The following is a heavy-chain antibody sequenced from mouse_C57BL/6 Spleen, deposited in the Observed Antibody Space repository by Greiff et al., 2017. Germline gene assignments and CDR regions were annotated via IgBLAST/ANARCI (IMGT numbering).Heavy chain of an antibody. D-gene: IGHD2-4*01. CDR3: TRDPGYDYELAD. CDR1: GFTFSSYA. CDR2: ISSGGDYI. V-gene: IGHV5-9-1*02. Sequence: EVKLMESGEGLVKPGGSLKLSCAASGFTFSSYAMSWVRQTPETRLEWVAYISSGGDYIYYADNVKGRFTISRANARNTLYRQMSSLKSEDTAMYYCTRDPGYDYELADWGQGTLVTVSA. J-gene: IGHJ3*01.